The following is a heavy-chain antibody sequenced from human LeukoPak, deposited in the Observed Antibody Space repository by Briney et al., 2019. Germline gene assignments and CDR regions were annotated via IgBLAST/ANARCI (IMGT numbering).Heavy chain of an antibody. V-gene: IGHV1-46*01. D-gene: IGHD3-22*01. CDR1: GYTFTNYY. Sequence: ASVKVSCKASGYTFTNYYIHWVRQAPGQGLEWMGVINPSGGSTSYAQMFQGRVTMTRDRSTNTLYMELSSLRSEDTAVYYCARDIPYYYDSSGSKEDYFDYWGQGTLVTVSS. CDR2: INPSGGST. CDR3: ARDIPYYYDSSGSKEDYFDY. J-gene: IGHJ4*02.